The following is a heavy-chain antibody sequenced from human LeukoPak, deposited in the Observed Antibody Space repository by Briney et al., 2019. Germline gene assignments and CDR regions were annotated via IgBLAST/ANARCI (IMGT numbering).Heavy chain of an antibody. CDR3: PIGRDYDSSGYLDY. D-gene: IGHD3-22*01. J-gene: IGHJ4*02. CDR1: GFTFSSYG. Sequence: GGSPRLSCAASGFTFSSYGMHWVRQAPGKGLEWVAVISYDGSNRYYADSVKGRFTISRDNSKNTLYLQMNSLRAEDTAVYYCPIGRDYDSSGYLDYWGQGTLVTVSS. CDR2: ISYDGSNR. V-gene: IGHV3-30*03.